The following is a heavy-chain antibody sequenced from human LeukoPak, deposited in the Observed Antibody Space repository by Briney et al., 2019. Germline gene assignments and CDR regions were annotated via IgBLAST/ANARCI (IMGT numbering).Heavy chain of an antibody. Sequence: SETLSLTCTVSGGSISRYYFSWIRQPPGKGLDWIGYIYYSGSTNYNPSLKSRVTISVDTSKNQFSLKLSSVTAADTAVYYCARQNTYYDFWSGYYRDYYYGMDVWGQGTTVTVSS. D-gene: IGHD3-3*01. CDR2: IYYSGST. CDR1: GGSISRYY. J-gene: IGHJ6*02. CDR3: ARQNTYYDFWSGYYRDYYYGMDV. V-gene: IGHV4-59*08.